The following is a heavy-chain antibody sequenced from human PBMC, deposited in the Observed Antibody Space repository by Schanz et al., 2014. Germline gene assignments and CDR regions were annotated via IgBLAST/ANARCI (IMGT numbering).Heavy chain of an antibody. Sequence: QVQLVQSGAEVKKPGASVKVSCKASGYTFTSYYMYWVRQAPGQGLEWMGVINPSGGSTIYAQKFPGRVTMTSDTSTSTVYMELSSLRSEDTAVYYCARGTRVRTTDFWSGLYYFDYWGQGTLVTVSS. D-gene: IGHD3-3*01. CDR3: ARGTRVRTTDFWSGLYYFDY. V-gene: IGHV1-46*01. J-gene: IGHJ4*02. CDR1: GYTFTSYY. CDR2: INPSGGST.